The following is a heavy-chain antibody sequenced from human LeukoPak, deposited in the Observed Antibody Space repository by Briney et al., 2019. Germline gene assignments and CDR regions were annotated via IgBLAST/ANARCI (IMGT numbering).Heavy chain of an antibody. J-gene: IGHJ4*02. CDR1: GYIFTGYY. CDR2: INPNSGGT. V-gene: IGHV1-2*02. D-gene: IGHD1-14*01. Sequence: ASVKVSCKASGYIFTGYYMHWVRQAPGQGLEWMGWINPNSGGTNYAQKFQGRVTMTRDTSISTAYMELKRLRSDDTAVYYCARVMNREGTNYWGQGTPVTVSS. CDR3: ARVMNREGTNY.